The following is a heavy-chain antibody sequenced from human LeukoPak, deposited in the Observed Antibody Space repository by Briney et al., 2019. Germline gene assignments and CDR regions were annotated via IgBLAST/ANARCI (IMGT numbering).Heavy chain of an antibody. D-gene: IGHD6-6*01. CDR3: TRARAVSSETDS. Sequence: PSETLSLTCTVSGGSISRGSYCWSWIRQPAGKELEWIGRIYASGKANYNPSLKSRATISVDTSKDQFSLKLSSVTAADTAVYYCTRARAVSSETDSWGQGTLVTVSS. CDR2: IYASGKA. J-gene: IGHJ4*02. CDR1: GGSISRGSYC. V-gene: IGHV4-61*02.